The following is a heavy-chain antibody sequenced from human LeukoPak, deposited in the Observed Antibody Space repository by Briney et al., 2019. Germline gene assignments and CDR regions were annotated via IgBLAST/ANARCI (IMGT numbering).Heavy chain of an antibody. CDR1: EFTFSSYA. J-gene: IGHJ4*02. V-gene: IGHV3-30*04. CDR2: ILYDGSNK. D-gene: IGHD4-23*01. Sequence: GGSLRLSCAASEFTFSSYAMHWVRQAPGKGLEWVAVILYDGSNKYYADSVKGRFTISRDNSKNTLYLQMNSLRVDDTAVYYCAKSLDYGGNRARLDFWGQGTLVTVSS. CDR3: AKSLDYGGNRARLDF.